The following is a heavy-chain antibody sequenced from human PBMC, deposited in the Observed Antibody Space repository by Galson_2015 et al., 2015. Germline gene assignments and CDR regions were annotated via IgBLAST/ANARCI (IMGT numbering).Heavy chain of an antibody. J-gene: IGHJ6*04. CDR1: GFNVSSHY. Sequence: SLRLSCAASGFNVSSHYMSWGRQAPGKGLEWVSVLYSVVGAYYTDSVKGRFAISRDNSRNTLYLQMNSLRADDTAVYYCVRDRGPGIYYIDVWGKGTTVTVSS. V-gene: IGHV3-53*01. CDR3: VRDRGPGIYYIDV. CDR2: LYSVVGA. D-gene: IGHD2-21*01.